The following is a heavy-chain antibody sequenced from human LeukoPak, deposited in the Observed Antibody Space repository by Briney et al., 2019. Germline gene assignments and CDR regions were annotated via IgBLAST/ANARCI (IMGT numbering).Heavy chain of an antibody. D-gene: IGHD4-17*01. Sequence: ASVKVSCKASGGTFSSYAISWVRQAPGQGLEWMGGIIPIFGTANYAQKFQGRVTITADESTSTAYMELSSLRSEDTAVYYCARARAVTTYYYYGMDVWGQGTTVTVSS. CDR3: ARARAVTTYYYYGMDV. CDR1: GGTFSSYA. V-gene: IGHV1-69*13. CDR2: IIPIFGTA. J-gene: IGHJ6*02.